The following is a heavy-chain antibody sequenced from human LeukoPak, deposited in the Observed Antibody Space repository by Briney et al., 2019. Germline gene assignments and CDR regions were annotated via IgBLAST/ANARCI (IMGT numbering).Heavy chain of an antibody. V-gene: IGHV3-21*01. J-gene: IGHJ5*02. CDR3: ARERWELLDGFDP. CDR1: GFTFSSYS. CDR2: ISSSSSYI. Sequence: GGSLRLSCAASGFTFSSYSMNWVRQAPGKGLEWVSSISSSSSYIYYADSVKGRFTISRDNAKNSLYLQMNGLRAEDTAVYYCARERWELLDGFDPWGQGTLVTVSS. D-gene: IGHD1-26*01.